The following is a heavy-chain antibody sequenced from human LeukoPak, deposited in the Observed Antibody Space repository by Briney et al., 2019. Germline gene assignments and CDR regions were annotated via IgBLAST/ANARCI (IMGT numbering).Heavy chain of an antibody. CDR2: IYYSGST. J-gene: IGHJ4*02. CDR1: GGSISSGGYY. Sequence: PSQTLSLTCTVSGGSISSGGYYWSWIRQHPGKGLGWIGYIYYSGSTYYNPSLKSRVTISVDTSKNQFSLKLSSVTAADTAVYYCARASIGWSRHFDYWGQGTLVTVSS. V-gene: IGHV4-31*03. D-gene: IGHD6-6*01. CDR3: ARASIGWSRHFDY.